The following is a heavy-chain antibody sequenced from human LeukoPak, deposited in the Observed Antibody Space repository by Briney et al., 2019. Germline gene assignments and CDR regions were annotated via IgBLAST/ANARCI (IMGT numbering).Heavy chain of an antibody. Sequence: SGPTLVNPTQTLTLTCTFSGFSLSSDAVGVGWIRQPPGGALEWLGVIYENDEKLYSSPLQNRLSITKDTSKNQVVLTMANMDPVDTATYYCAHRHRGVASDIWGQGTMVTVSS. CDR1: GFSLSSDAVG. CDR2: IYENDEK. D-gene: IGHD2-15*01. CDR3: AHRHRGVASDI. V-gene: IGHV2-5*01. J-gene: IGHJ3*02.